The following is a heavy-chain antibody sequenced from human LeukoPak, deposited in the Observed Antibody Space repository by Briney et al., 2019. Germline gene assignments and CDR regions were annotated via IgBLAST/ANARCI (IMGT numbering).Heavy chain of an antibody. D-gene: IGHD4-17*01. CDR2: IRYDGSNK. CDR1: GFTFSSYG. J-gene: IGHJ4*02. CDR3: AKSYGDYPPYYFDY. V-gene: IGHV3-30*02. Sequence: GGSLRLSCAASGFTFSSYGMHWVRQAPGKGLEWVAFIRYDGSNKYYADSVKGRFTISRDNSKNTLYLQMNSLRAEDTAVYYCAKSYGDYPPYYFDYWGQGTLVTVSS.